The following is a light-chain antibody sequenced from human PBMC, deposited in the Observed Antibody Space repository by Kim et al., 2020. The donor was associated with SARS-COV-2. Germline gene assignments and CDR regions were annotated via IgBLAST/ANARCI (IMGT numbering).Light chain of an antibody. CDR2: EDD. Sequence: GNAVTISCTRSSGSIDGNYVQWYQQRPGGVPTTVIYEDDQRPSGVSDRFSGSIDNSSNSASLTNSGLRTEDEADYYCQSYNRDNVLFGGGTQLTVL. CDR3: QSYNRDNVL. J-gene: IGLJ2*01. V-gene: IGLV6-57*03. CDR1: SGSIDGNY.